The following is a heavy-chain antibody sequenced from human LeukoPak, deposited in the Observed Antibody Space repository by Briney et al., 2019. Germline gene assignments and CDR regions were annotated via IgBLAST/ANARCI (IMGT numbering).Heavy chain of an antibody. Sequence: GGSLRLSCAASGFTFSSYWMSWVRQAPGKGLEWVSYISSSGSTIYYADSVRGRFTISRDNAKNSLYLQMNSLRAEDTAVYYCARDYYGSGSYYTGDYWGQGTLVTVSS. J-gene: IGHJ4*02. CDR2: ISSSGSTI. CDR1: GFTFSSYW. CDR3: ARDYYGSGSYYTGDY. V-gene: IGHV3-48*04. D-gene: IGHD3-10*01.